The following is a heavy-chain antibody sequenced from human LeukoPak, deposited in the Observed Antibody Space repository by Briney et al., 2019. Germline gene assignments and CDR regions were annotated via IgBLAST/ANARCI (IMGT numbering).Heavy chain of an antibody. CDR3: ARPSIAAAGTGAFDY. CDR1: GYTFTSYY. D-gene: IGHD6-13*01. Sequence: ASVKVSCKASGYTFTSYYMHWVRQAPGQGLEWMGIINPSGGSTSYAQKFQGRVTMTRDRSTSTVYMELSSVRSEDTAVYYCARPSIAAAGTGAFDYWGQGTLVTVSS. V-gene: IGHV1-46*01. J-gene: IGHJ4*02. CDR2: INPSGGST.